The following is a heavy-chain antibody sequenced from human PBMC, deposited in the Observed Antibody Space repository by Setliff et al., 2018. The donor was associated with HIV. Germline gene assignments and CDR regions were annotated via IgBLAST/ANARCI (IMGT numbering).Heavy chain of an antibody. V-gene: IGHV5-51*01. Sequence: PGESLKISCRTSGYNFATYYIAWVRQMPGKGPEWMGSVNPGDSSTKYNPSLHGQVTMSADKLINTAYLQWSSLKASDTAMYYCATRLLGYSGHGYWGQGTLVTVSS. CDR1: GYNFATYY. CDR3: ATRLLGYSGHGY. J-gene: IGHJ4*02. D-gene: IGHD5-12*01. CDR2: VNPGDSST.